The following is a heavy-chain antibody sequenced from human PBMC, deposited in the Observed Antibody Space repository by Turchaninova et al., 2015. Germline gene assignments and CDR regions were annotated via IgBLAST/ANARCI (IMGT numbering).Heavy chain of an antibody. CDR2: MYHSGST. D-gene: IGHD5-12*01. CDR3: ARHGYTTYFDD. CDR1: GYSISSGYY. J-gene: IGHJ4*02. V-gene: IGHV4-38-2*01. Sequence: QVQLQESGPGLVKPSATLSLPYPAAGYSISSGYYWGWIRQPPGKGLEWIGSMYHSGSTYYNPSLKSRVTISVDTSKNQFSLQLSSVTAADTAVYYCARHGYTTYFDDWGQGTLVTVSS.